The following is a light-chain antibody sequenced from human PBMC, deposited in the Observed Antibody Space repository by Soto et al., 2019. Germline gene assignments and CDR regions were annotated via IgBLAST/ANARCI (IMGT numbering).Light chain of an antibody. V-gene: IGKV1-5*03. J-gene: IGKJ1*01. CDR1: QTISSW. Sequence: DIQMTQSPSTLSASVGDRITIACRASQTISSWLAWYQQKPGKAPKLLIYKASSLESGVSSRLSGSGSGTEFTLTINSLQPDDFATYCCQQYDSYPWTFGQGTKVEI. CDR3: QQYDSYPWT. CDR2: KAS.